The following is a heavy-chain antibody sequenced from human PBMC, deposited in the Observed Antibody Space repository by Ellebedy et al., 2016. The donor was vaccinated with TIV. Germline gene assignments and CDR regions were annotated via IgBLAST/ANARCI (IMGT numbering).Heavy chain of an antibody. J-gene: IGHJ4*02. CDR3: ADTAMFQPGVY. V-gene: IGHV3-33*08. D-gene: IGHD5-18*01. CDR1: GFTFSSYW. CDR2: IWYDGSNK. Sequence: GESLKISXAASGFTFSSYWMSWVRQAPGKGLEWVAVIWYDGSNKYYADSVKGRFTISRDNSKNTLYLQMNSLRAEDTAVYYCADTAMFQPGVYWGQGTLVTVSS.